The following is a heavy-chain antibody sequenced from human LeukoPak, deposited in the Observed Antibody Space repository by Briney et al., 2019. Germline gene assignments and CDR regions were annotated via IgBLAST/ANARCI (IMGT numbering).Heavy chain of an antibody. CDR3: AGGPYDFWSGYYTIDY. CDR2: ISSSSSTI. J-gene: IGHJ4*02. Sequence: GGSLRLSCAASGFTFSSYSMNWVRQAPGKGLEWVSYISSSSSTIYYADSVKGRFTISRDNAKNSLYLQMNSLRAEDTAVYYCAGGPYDFWSGYYTIDYWGQGTLVTVPS. D-gene: IGHD3-3*01. CDR1: GFTFSSYS. V-gene: IGHV3-48*01.